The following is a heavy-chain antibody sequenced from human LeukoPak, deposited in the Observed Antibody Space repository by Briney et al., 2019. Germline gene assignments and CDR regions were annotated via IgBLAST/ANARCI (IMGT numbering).Heavy chain of an antibody. D-gene: IGHD6-13*01. Sequence: GGSLRLSCAASGFTFSSYWMHWVRQAPGKGLVWVSRINSDGSSTSYADSVKGRFTISRDNAKNTLYLQMNSLRAEDTVVYYCTSHSSSWYEWYFQHWGQGTLVTVSS. CDR1: GFTFSSYW. J-gene: IGHJ1*01. CDR3: TSHSSSWYEWYFQH. CDR2: INSDGSST. V-gene: IGHV3-74*01.